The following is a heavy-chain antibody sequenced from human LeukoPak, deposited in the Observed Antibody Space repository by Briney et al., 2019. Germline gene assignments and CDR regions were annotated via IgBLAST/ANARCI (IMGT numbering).Heavy chain of an antibody. D-gene: IGHD5-18*01. CDR1: GYTFTSYD. V-gene: IGHV1-8*01. J-gene: IGHJ6*02. Sequence: GASVKVSFKASGYTFTSYDINWVRQATGQGLEWMGWMNPNSGNTGYAQKFQGRVTMTINTSISTDYMELSSLRSEDTAVYYCAREVDVDTALAYGMDVWGQGTTVTVSS. CDR3: AREVDVDTALAYGMDV. CDR2: MNPNSGNT.